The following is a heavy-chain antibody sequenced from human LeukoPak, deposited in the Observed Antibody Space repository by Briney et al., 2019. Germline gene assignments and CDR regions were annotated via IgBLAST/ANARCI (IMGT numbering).Heavy chain of an antibody. Sequence: GGSLRLSCAASGCTFSSSWRTWVRQAPGKGLEWVSSIIKGGRTRSYADSVSGGFPISRDNAKNSLFLQMNSLRAEATAVYYCTITEDNWFDPWGQGTLVTVSS. CDR1: GCTFSSSW. V-gene: IGHV3-48*04. CDR2: IIKGGRTR. CDR3: TITEDNWFDP. J-gene: IGHJ5*02. D-gene: IGHD1-14*01.